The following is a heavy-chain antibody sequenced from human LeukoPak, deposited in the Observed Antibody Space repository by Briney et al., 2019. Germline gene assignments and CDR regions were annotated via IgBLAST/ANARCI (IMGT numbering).Heavy chain of an antibody. Sequence: PSETLSLTCAVYSGSFSGYFWTYVRQPPGMGLEWIGEINQRGGTNYNPSLKSRVTMSVDTSKNQFSLRLSSVTAADTAVYYCARGSIYYGDSSVYFDYWAQGTLVTVSS. CDR3: ARGSIYYGDSSVYFDY. V-gene: IGHV4-34*01. J-gene: IGHJ4*02. CDR2: INQRGGT. D-gene: IGHD3-22*01. CDR1: SGSFSGYF.